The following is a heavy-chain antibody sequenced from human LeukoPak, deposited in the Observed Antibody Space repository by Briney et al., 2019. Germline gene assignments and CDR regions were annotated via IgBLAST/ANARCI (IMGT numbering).Heavy chain of an antibody. V-gene: IGHV3-23*01. J-gene: IGHJ6*02. Sequence: GGSLRLSCAVSGLTFSSSAMSWVHQAPGKGLEWVSTISGSGGTTYYAESVKGRFTISRDNSKNMQNLQMNSLRAEDTAVYYCARGGSSGWYAMDVWGQGTTVTVSS. D-gene: IGHD6-19*01. CDR2: ISGSGGTT. CDR3: ARGGSSGWYAMDV. CDR1: GLTFSSSA.